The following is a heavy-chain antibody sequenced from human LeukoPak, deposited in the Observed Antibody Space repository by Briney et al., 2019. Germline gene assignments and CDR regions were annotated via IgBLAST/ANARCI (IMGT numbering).Heavy chain of an antibody. CDR1: GSSFTSYW. J-gene: IGHJ3*02. D-gene: IGHD3-3*01. V-gene: IGHV5-51*01. CDR2: IYPGDSDT. Sequence: GASLKISCKGSGSSFTSYWIGWVRPMPGKGLEWMGIIYPGDSDTRYSPSFQGQVTISADKSISTAYLQWSSLKASDTAMYYCARSVFGVVITSHAFDIWGQGTMVTVSS. CDR3: ARSVFGVVITSHAFDI.